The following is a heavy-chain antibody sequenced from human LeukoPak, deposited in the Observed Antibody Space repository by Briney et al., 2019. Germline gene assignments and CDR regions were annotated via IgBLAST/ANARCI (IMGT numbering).Heavy chain of an antibody. CDR2: INHDGGT. CDR1: GGSFSGFY. D-gene: IGHD1-26*01. J-gene: IGHJ4*02. CDR3: ARDSGSYEAERYFDY. V-gene: IGHV4-34*01. Sequence: SETLSLTCAVYGGSFSGFYWSWIRQPPGKGLDWIGEINHDGGTNHNPSLKSRVTISVDTSKNQFFLKLSSVTAADTAVYYCARDSGSYEAERYFDYWGQGTLVTVSS.